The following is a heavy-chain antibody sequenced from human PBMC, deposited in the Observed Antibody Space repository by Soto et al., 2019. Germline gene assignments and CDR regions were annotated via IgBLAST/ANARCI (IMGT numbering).Heavy chain of an antibody. V-gene: IGHV3-53*01. CDR1: GFTVSNNY. CDR3: AAGRGGGGY. D-gene: IGHD3-10*01. J-gene: IGHJ4*02. Sequence: EVQLVESGGGLIQPGGSLRLSCAVSGFTVSNNYMSWVRQAPGKGLEGVSVIYSGGYTAYGDSVKGRFTISRDNSKTKQYLKMNSLGADDPAVFYWAAGRGGGGYWGQGTLVTVSS. CDR2: IYSGGYT.